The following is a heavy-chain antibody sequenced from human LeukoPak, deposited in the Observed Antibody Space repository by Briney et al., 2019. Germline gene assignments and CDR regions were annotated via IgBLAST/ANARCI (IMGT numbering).Heavy chain of an antibody. CDR2: ISGSGGETT. J-gene: IGHJ4*02. CDR1: GFTFSSYA. Sequence: PGGSLRLSCAASGFTFSSYAMSWVRQAPGKGLEWVSAISGSGGETTYYADSAKGRFTISRDNSQNTLYLQMNSLRAEDTAVYYCARDYADYVGYFFFDYWGQGTLVTVSS. V-gene: IGHV3-23*01. D-gene: IGHD4-17*01. CDR3: ARDYADYVGYFFFDY.